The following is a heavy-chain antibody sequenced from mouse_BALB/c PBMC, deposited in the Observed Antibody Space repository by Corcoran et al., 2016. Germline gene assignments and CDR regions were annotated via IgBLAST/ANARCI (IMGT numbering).Heavy chain of an antibody. D-gene: IGHD1-1*01. CDR3: ARDYGNDWYFDV. V-gene: IGHV1S136*01. J-gene: IGHJ1*01. CDR2: INPYNDGT. Sequence: EVQLQQSGPELVKPGASVKMSCKASGYTFTSYVMHWVKQKPGKGLEWIGYINPYNDGTKYNEKFKGKATLTSDKSSSTAYMELSSLTSEYSAVYYCARDYGNDWYFDVWGAWTTVIVSS. CDR1: GYTFTSYV.